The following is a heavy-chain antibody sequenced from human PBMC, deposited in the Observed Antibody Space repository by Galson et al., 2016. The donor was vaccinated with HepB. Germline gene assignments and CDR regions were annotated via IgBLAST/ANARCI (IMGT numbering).Heavy chain of an antibody. CDR1: GFSVSRNY. Sequence: SLRLSCAASGFSVSRNYMTWVRQAPGKGLKWVSSIYSDGRTYYADSVKGRFTISRDNSKNTLFLQMNGLRADDTAVYYCARDIYEGAMDVWGKGTTVTVSS. D-gene: IGHD5/OR15-5a*01. J-gene: IGHJ6*03. CDR3: ARDIYEGAMDV. CDR2: IYSDGRT. V-gene: IGHV3-53*01.